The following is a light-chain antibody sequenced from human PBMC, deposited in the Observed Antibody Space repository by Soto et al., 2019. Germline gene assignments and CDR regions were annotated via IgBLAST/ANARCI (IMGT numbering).Light chain of an antibody. CDR3: QQYYRPPYT. J-gene: IGKJ2*01. CDR2: WAS. V-gene: IGKV4-1*01. Sequence: DIVMTQSPDSLAVSLGERATINCKSSQSVLYSSNNKNYLAWYRQKPGQPPKLLIYWASTRESGVSDRFSGSGSGTDFTLTISSLQAEDVAVYYCQQYYRPPYTFGQGTKLEIK. CDR1: QSVLYSSNNKNY.